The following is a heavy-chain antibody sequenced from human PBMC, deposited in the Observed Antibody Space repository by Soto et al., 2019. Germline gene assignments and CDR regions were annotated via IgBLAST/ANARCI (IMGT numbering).Heavy chain of an antibody. CDR2: IIPIFGTA. Sequence: SVKVSCKASGGTFSSYAISWVRQAPGQGLEWMGGIIPIFGTANYAQKFQGRVTITADESTSTAYMELSSLRSEDTAVYYCARVRVGWGDRRYYDSSGYYYYYGMDVWGQGTTVTVSS. V-gene: IGHV1-69*13. J-gene: IGHJ6*02. CDR3: ARVRVGWGDRRYYDSSGYYYYYGMDV. D-gene: IGHD3-22*01. CDR1: GGTFSSYA.